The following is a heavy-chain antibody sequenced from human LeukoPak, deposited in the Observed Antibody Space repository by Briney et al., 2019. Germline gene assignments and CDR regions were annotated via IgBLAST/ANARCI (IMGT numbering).Heavy chain of an antibody. Sequence: SETLSLTCAVYGGSFSPYSWGWIRQPPGKGLEWIGEINHSGSTNYNPSLKSRVTISVDTSKNQFSLRLSSVTAADTAVYYCARGGFYCGGDCYVDYWGQGTPVTVSS. D-gene: IGHD2-21*02. V-gene: IGHV4-34*01. J-gene: IGHJ4*02. CDR1: GGSFSPYS. CDR2: INHSGST. CDR3: ARGGFYCGGDCYVDY.